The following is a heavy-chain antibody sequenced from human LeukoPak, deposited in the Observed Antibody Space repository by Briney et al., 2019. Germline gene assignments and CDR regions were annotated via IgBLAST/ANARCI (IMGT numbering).Heavy chain of an antibody. D-gene: IGHD3-22*01. CDR3: ARVGDYYDSSGLGTAFDI. Sequence: SETLSLTCAVYGGSFRGYHWSWIRQPPGKGLEWIGEINQSGSTNYNPSLKSRVTISVDTSKNQFSLKLSSVTAADTAVYYCARVGDYYDSSGLGTAFDIWGQGTMVTVSS. V-gene: IGHV4-34*01. CDR1: GGSFRGYH. CDR2: INQSGST. J-gene: IGHJ3*02.